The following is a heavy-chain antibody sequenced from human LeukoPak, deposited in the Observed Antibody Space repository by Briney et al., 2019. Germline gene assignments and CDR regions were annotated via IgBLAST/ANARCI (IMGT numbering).Heavy chain of an antibody. V-gene: IGHV4-38-2*02. Sequence: SETLSLTCTVSGYSISSGYYWGWIRQPPGKGLEWIGSIYHSGSTYYNPSLKSRVTITVDTSKNQFSLKLSSVTAADTAVYYCARVYAKGPFYYYYYYMDVWGKGTTVTVSS. D-gene: IGHD5/OR15-5a*01. CDR1: GYSISSGYY. CDR3: ARVYAKGPFYYYYYYMDV. J-gene: IGHJ6*03. CDR2: IYHSGST.